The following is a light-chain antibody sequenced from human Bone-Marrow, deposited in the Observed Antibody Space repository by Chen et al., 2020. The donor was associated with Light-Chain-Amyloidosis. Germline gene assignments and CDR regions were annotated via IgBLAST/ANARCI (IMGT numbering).Light chain of an antibody. J-gene: IGLJ2*01. CDR2: RDT. Sequence: SYELPQPPSLSVSPEQTSRITCSGDDLPTKYAYWYQQKPGQAPVLVIHRDTERPSGISERFSGSSSGTTATLTISGVQAEDEADYHCQSADSSGTYEVIFGGGTKLTVL. CDR3: QSADSSGTYEVI. CDR1: DLPTKY. V-gene: IGLV3-25*03.